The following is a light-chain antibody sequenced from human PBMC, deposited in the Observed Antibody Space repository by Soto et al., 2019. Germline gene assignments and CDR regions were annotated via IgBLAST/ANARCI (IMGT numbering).Light chain of an antibody. J-gene: IGKJ2*01. Sequence: EIVLTQSPATLSLSPGERATLSCRASQSVSSYLAWYQQKPGQAPRLLIYDASNRATGIPARFSGGGSGTDFTLTISGLEPEDFAVYYCQQRSNWPVTFGQGTKVEIK. V-gene: IGKV3-11*01. CDR2: DAS. CDR1: QSVSSY. CDR3: QQRSNWPVT.